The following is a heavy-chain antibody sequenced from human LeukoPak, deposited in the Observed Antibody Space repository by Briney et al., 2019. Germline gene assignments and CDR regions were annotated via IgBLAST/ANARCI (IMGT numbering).Heavy chain of an antibody. Sequence: GESLKISCRGSGYIFSDYWIGWVRQMPGRGLEWMGIIYAGDSDTRYMPSFQGQVTISADKSINTAYLQWSSLKASDTAVYYCARHTGADYWGQGTLVTVSS. CDR3: ARHTGADY. D-gene: IGHD1-14*01. J-gene: IGHJ4*02. CDR1: GYIFSDYW. V-gene: IGHV5-51*01. CDR2: IYAGDSDT.